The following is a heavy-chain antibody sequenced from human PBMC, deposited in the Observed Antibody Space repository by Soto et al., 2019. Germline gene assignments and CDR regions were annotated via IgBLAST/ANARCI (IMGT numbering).Heavy chain of an antibody. CDR3: TRGLASGDY. V-gene: IGHV1-46*03. CDR1: GYIFTNFY. D-gene: IGHD6-6*01. J-gene: IGHJ4*02. Sequence: QVQLVQPGAEVKKPGASVKFSCKASGYIFTNFYIHWVRQAPEQGLEWFGIINPNGGSTNYAQNFQGRVTMTRDTSTSTVYMDLSSLRSEDTAVYYCTRGLASGDYWGQGTLITVSS. CDR2: INPNGGST.